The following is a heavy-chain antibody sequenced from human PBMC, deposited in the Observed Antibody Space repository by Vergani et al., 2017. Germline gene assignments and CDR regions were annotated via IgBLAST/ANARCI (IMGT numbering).Heavy chain of an antibody. CDR2: ISGSGGST. J-gene: IGHJ4*02. CDR3: AKHEQIDYVDSTSCFDY. CDR1: GFTFSSYA. D-gene: IGHD4-17*01. Sequence: EVQLLESGGGLVQPGGSLRLSCAASGFTFSSYAMSWVRQAPGKGLEWVSAISGSGGSTYYADSVKGRFTISRDNTKNTLYLQMNSLRAEDTAVYYCAKHEQIDYVDSTSCFDYWGQGTLVTVSS. V-gene: IGHV3-23*01.